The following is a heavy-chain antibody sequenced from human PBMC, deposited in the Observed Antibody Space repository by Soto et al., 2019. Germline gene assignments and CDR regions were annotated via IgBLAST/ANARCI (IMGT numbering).Heavy chain of an antibody. Sequence: PSETLSLTCTVSGGSVSSGDYYWSWIRQPPGKGLEWIGNIYHSGNTYYNPSLKSRVIISVDTSKNQFSLKLTSVTAADTAVYYCVRVDSSSWNWVLDYWGRGTLVTVSS. CDR3: VRVDSSSWNWVLDY. D-gene: IGHD6-13*01. J-gene: IGHJ4*02. CDR2: IYHSGNT. V-gene: IGHV4-30-4*01. CDR1: GGSVSSGDYY.